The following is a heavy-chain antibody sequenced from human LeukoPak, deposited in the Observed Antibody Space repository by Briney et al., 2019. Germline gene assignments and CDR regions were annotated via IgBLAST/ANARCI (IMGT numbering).Heavy chain of an antibody. J-gene: IGHJ4*02. D-gene: IGHD6-19*01. CDR2: IIPIFGTT. Sequence: SVKVSCKASGGTFSSYAISWVRHAPGQGLEWMGRIIPIFGTTNYAQKFQGTVTITTDESTNTAYMELSSLRSEDTAVYYCARDSQKYSSGWYPLIDYWGQGTLVTVSS. V-gene: IGHV1-69*05. CDR3: ARDSQKYSSGWYPLIDY. CDR1: GGTFSSYA.